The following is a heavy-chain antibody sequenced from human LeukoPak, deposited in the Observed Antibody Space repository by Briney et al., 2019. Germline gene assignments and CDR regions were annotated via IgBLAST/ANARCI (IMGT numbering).Heavy chain of an antibody. Sequence: GGSLRLSCAASGFTFSSYSMNWVRQAPGKGLEWVSSISSSSSYIYYADSVKGRFTISRDNAKNSLYLQMNSQRAEDTAVYYCASEDQRRIQTDYWGQGTLVTVSS. J-gene: IGHJ4*02. CDR2: ISSSSSYI. CDR3: ASEDQRRIQTDY. V-gene: IGHV3-21*01. CDR1: GFTFSSYS. D-gene: IGHD1-1*01.